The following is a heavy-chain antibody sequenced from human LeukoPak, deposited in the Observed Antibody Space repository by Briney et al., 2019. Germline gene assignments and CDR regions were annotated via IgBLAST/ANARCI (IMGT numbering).Heavy chain of an antibody. CDR3: ARGGYSSSWYYRN. CDR2: INQDESEK. Sequence: PGGSLRLSCAASGFTFSNNWMSWVRQAPGKGLEWVANINQDESEKYYVDSVKGRFTISRDNAKNSLYLQINSLRDEDTAMYYCARGGYSSSWYYRNWGQGTLSPSPQ. V-gene: IGHV3-7*01. J-gene: IGHJ4*02. D-gene: IGHD6-13*01. CDR1: GFTFSNNW.